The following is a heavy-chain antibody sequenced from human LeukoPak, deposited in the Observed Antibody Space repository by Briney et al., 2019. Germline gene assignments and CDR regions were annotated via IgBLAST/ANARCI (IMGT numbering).Heavy chain of an antibody. CDR2: IYTSGST. J-gene: IGHJ4*02. CDR1: GGSISSYY. CDR3: ARDRRGYCTNGVSHYFDY. D-gene: IGHD2-8*01. V-gene: IGHV4-4*07. Sequence: PSETLSLTCTVSGGSISSYYWSWIRQPAGKGLEWIGRIYTSGSTNYNPSLKSRVTMSVDTSKNQFSLKLSSVTAADTAVYYCARDRRGYCTNGVSHYFDYWGQGTLVTVSS.